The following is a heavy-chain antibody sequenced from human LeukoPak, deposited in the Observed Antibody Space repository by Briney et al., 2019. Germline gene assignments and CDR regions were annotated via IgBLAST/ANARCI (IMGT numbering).Heavy chain of an antibody. V-gene: IGHV3-23*01. Sequence: GGSLRLSCAASGFMFSNYAMCWVRQAPGEGPEWVSGISGHGRFYAVSVKGRFTISRDNSNNTLYLQMNSLRAEDSAVYYCAKGQQFETRFDYWGHGTLVTVSS. J-gene: IGHJ4*01. CDR2: ISGHGR. CDR1: GFMFSNYA. D-gene: IGHD6-6*01. CDR3: AKGQQFETRFDY.